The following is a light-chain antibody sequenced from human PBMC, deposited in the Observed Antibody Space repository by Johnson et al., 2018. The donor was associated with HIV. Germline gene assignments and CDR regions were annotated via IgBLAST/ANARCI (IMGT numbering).Light chain of an antibody. J-gene: IGLJ1*01. Sequence: HSVLTQPPSVSAAPGQKVTVSCSGSTSNIGNNYVSWYQQLPGTAPKLLIYDNNKRPSGIPDRFSGSKSGTSATLGITGLQTGDDADYYCGTWDSSLYAYVFGTGTKVTAL. CDR1: TSNIGNNY. V-gene: IGLV1-51*01. CDR2: DNN. CDR3: GTWDSSLYAYV.